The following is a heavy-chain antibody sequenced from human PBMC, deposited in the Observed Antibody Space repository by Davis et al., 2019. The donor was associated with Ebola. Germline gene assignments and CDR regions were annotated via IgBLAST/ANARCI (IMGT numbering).Heavy chain of an antibody. Sequence: SGPTLVKPTQTFTLTCTFSGFSLSTSGVGVGWIRQPPGKALEWLALISWDDDKRYSPSLKSRLTIPKDTSKNQVVLTMTNMDPVDTATYYCAHSELTVAGPYYYYYGMDVWGKGTTVTVSS. CDR2: ISWDDDK. CDR3: AHSELTVAGPYYYYYGMDV. J-gene: IGHJ6*04. CDR1: GFSLSTSGVG. D-gene: IGHD6-19*01. V-gene: IGHV2-5*02.